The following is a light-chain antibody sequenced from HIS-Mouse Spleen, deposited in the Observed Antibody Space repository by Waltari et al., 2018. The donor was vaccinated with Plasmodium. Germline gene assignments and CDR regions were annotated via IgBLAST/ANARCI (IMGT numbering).Light chain of an antibody. V-gene: IGKV3-15*01. Sequence: EIVMTQSPATLSVSPGERATLSCRASQSVSSNFAWYQQKPGQAPRLLIYGASTRATGIPARFSGSGSGTEFTLTISSLQSEDFAVYYWQQYNNWSFTFGPGTKVDIK. CDR3: QQYNNWSFT. J-gene: IGKJ3*01. CDR2: GAS. CDR1: QSVSSN.